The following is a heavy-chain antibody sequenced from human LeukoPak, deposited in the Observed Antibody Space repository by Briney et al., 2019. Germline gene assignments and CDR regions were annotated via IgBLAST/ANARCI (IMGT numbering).Heavy chain of an antibody. Sequence: ASVKVSCKASGYTFTSYGISWVRQAPGQGLEWMGWISAYNGNTNYAQKLQGRVTMTTDTSTSTAYMELRSLRSDDTAVYYCVRRQQLAFQKQLDYWGQGTLVTVSS. CDR3: VRRQQLAFQKQLDY. V-gene: IGHV1-18*01. D-gene: IGHD6-13*01. CDR2: ISAYNGNT. J-gene: IGHJ4*02. CDR1: GYTFTSYG.